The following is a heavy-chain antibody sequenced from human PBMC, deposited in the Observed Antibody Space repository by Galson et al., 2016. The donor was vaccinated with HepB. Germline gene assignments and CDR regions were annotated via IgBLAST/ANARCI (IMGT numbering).Heavy chain of an antibody. D-gene: IGHD6-13*01. CDR1: GFTFTTYA. Sequence: SLRLSCAASGFTFTTYAMHWVRQAPGKGLEWVAVISYDGSNKYYADSVKGRFTISRDNSKNTLYLQMKSLRAEDTAVYYCARDIDQSSSWFSGIWGQGTLVTVSS. CDR3: ARDIDQSSSWFSGI. J-gene: IGHJ4*02. CDR2: ISYDGSNK. V-gene: IGHV3-30-3*01.